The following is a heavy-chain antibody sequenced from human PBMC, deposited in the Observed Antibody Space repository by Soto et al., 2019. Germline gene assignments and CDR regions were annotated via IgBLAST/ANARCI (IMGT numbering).Heavy chain of an antibody. J-gene: IGHJ6*02. D-gene: IGHD6-13*01. V-gene: IGHV4-59*01. CDR2: IYYSGST. CDR1: GGSISSYY. Sequence: XETLSLTFTVSGGSISSYYWSWIRQPPGKGLEWIGYIYYSGSTNYNPSLKSRVTISVDTSKNQFSLKLSSVTAADTAVYYCARDRIAAAGTNYYYYYGMDVWGQGTTVTVSS. CDR3: ARDRIAAAGTNYYYYYGMDV.